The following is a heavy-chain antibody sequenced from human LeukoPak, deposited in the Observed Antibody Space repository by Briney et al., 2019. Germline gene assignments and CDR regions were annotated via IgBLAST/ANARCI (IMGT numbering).Heavy chain of an antibody. J-gene: IGHJ4*02. D-gene: IGHD3-3*01. CDR2: IYPGDSDT. CDR1: GYRFTTYW. Sequence: GESLQISCQGSGYRFTTYWIGWVGQLPRKGLEWMGIIYPGDSDTRYSPSFQGQVTISADKSISTAYLQWSSLKASDAAMYYCARRFGAIFGVVPFDYWGQGTLVTVSS. CDR3: ARRFGAIFGVVPFDY. V-gene: IGHV5-51*01.